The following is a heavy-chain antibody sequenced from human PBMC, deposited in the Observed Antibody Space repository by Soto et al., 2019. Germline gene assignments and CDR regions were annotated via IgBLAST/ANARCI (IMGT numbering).Heavy chain of an antibody. D-gene: IGHD1-20*01. V-gene: IGHV4-31*03. J-gene: IGHJ4*02. CDR3: ARWVEVSLDYFDS. Sequence: SETLSLTCTVSGGSMSNGYYYWSWVRQNPGKGLEWIGHIYHSGRTYYNTSLKSRVGIFVDTSKNQFSLNLNSVTAADTAVYYCARWVEVSLDYFDSWGQGTPVTVS. CDR1: GGSMSNGYYY. CDR2: IYHSGRT.